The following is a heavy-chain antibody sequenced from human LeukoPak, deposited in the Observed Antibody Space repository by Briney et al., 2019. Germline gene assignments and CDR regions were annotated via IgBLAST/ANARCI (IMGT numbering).Heavy chain of an antibody. V-gene: IGHV3-15*01. D-gene: IGHD5-18*01. J-gene: IGHJ4*02. CDR1: GFTFSNVW. CDR3: TAKWIQLFDF. Sequence: GGSLRLSCAASGFTFSNVWMRWVRQAPGKGLEWVGRIKSKTDGGATEFTAPVRSRFSISRDDAHNALYLQMNSLKTEERAVYYCTAKWIQLFDFWGQGTLVTVSS. CDR2: IKSKTDGGAT.